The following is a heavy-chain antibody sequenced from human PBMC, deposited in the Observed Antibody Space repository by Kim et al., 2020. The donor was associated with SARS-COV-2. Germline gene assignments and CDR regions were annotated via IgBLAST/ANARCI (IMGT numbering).Heavy chain of an antibody. V-gene: IGHV3-30-3*01. J-gene: IGHJ4*02. D-gene: IGHD6-19*01. CDR1: GFTFSSYA. CDR3: ARDQGSSGGSGWYYFDY. Sequence: GGSLRLSCAASGFTFSSYAMHWVRQAPGKGLEWVAVISYDGSNKYYADSVKGRFTISRDNSKNTLYLQMNSLRAEDTAVYYCARDQGSSGGSGWYYFDYWGQGTLVTVSS. CDR2: ISYDGSNK.